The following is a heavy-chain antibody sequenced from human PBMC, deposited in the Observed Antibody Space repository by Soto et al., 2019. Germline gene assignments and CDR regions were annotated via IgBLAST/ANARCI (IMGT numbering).Heavy chain of an antibody. Sequence: SETLSLTCAVSGGSISSYYWSWIRQPPGKGLEWIGYIYYSGSTNYNPSLKSRVTISVVTSKNQFSLKLSSVTAADTAVYYCARVNHYYYYYGMDVWGQGTTVTVSS. V-gene: IGHV4-59*01. CDR3: ARVNHYYYYYGMDV. CDR1: GGSISSYY. CDR2: IYYSGST. J-gene: IGHJ6*02.